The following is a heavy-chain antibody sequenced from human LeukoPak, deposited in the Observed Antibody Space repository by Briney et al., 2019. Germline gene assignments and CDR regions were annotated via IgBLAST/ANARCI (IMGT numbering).Heavy chain of an antibody. V-gene: IGHV1-18*01. Sequence: RASVKVSCKASGYTFTSYGINWVRQAPGQGLEWMGWISAYNGDTNYAQKLQGRVTMTRDTSISTAYMELSRLRSDDTAVYYCARAFEVLGRYSSGRRGLPGQLCDYWGQGTLVTVSS. CDR3: ARAFEVLGRYSSGRRGLPGQLCDY. D-gene: IGHD6-19*01. CDR1: GYTFTSYG. CDR2: ISAYNGDT. J-gene: IGHJ4*02.